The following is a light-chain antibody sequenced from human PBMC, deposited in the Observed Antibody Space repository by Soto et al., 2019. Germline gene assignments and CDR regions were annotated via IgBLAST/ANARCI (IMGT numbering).Light chain of an antibody. CDR2: EVD. CDR3: TFYTSSSTWV. V-gene: IGLV2-14*01. J-gene: IGLJ3*02. CDR1: SSDVGGYNY. Sequence: QSALTQPASVSGSPGQSITISCTGTSSDVGGYNYVSWYQQYAGKAPKLIIFEVDTRPSGVPDRFSGSKSGNTASLTISGLQAEDEADYYCTFYTSSSTWVFGGGTKLTVL.